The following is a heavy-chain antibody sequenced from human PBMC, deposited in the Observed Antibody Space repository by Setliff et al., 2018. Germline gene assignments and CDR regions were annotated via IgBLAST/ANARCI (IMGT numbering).Heavy chain of an antibody. Sequence: PGGSLRLSCAASGFTFSRYWMSWVRQAPGKGLEWVSAISGSGGSTYYADSVKGRFTISRDNSKNTLYLQMNSLRAEDTAVYFCVKGSSDSRPYYFDYWGQGMLVTVSS. CDR3: VKGSSDSRPYYFDY. D-gene: IGHD2-2*01. J-gene: IGHJ4*02. V-gene: IGHV3-23*01. CDR2: ISGSGGST. CDR1: GFTFSRYW.